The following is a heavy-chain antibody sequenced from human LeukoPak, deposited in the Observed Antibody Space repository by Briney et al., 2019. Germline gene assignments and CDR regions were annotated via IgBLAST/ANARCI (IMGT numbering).Heavy chain of an antibody. CDR1: GGSFSSHY. V-gene: IGHV4-34*01. J-gene: IGHJ6*04. CDR3: ARGLRQGSAWSWGPKEKSYQYMDV. CDR2: INPRGST. Sequence: ESSETLSLTCGVSGGSFSSHYWTWIRQPPGKGLEWIGEINPRGSTNYNPSLESRVTVSADTSRNQLSLSLTSVTAADSAVYFCARGLRQGSAWSWGPKEKSYQYMDVWGTGTTVIVSS. D-gene: IGHD6-19*01.